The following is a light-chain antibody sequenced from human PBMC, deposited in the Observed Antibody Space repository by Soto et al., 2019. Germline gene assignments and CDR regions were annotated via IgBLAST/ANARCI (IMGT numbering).Light chain of an antibody. CDR2: LNSDGSH. Sequence: QSVLTQSPSASASLGASVKLTCTLSSGHSNYVIAWHQQQPEKGPRYLMKLNSDGSHSKGDGLPDRFSGSSSGAERYLTISSLQSEDEADYYCQTWDTGIRVFGGGTQLTVL. CDR1: SGHSNYV. CDR3: QTWDTGIRV. V-gene: IGLV4-69*01. J-gene: IGLJ2*01.